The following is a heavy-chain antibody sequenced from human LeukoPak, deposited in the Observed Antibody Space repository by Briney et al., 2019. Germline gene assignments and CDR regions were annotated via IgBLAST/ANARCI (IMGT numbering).Heavy chain of an antibody. Sequence: SETLSLTCTVSGGSISSYYWSWIRQPPGKGLEWIGYIYYSGSTNYNPSLKSRVTISVDTSKNQFSLKLSSVTAAGTAVYYCARVSYGSGSYYFDYWGQGTLVTVSS. CDR1: GGSISSYY. D-gene: IGHD3-10*01. CDR2: IYYSGST. CDR3: ARVSYGSGSYYFDY. J-gene: IGHJ4*02. V-gene: IGHV4-59*01.